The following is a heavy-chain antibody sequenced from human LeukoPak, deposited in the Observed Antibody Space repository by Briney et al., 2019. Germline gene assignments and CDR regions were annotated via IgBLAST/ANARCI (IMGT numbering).Heavy chain of an antibody. Sequence: SETLSLTCTVSGGSISSSSYYWGWIRQPPGEGLEWIGTIFYSGSTYYNPSLKSRVTISVDTSKNQFSLKVSSVTAADTALYYCAPTYSYTGGGYDYWGQGTLVTVSS. J-gene: IGHJ4*02. D-gene: IGHD5-18*01. V-gene: IGHV4-39*01. CDR3: APTYSYTGGGYDY. CDR1: GGSISSSSYY. CDR2: IFYSGST.